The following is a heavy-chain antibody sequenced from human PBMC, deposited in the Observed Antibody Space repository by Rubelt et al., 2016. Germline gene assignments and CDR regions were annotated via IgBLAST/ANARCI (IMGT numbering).Heavy chain of an antibody. Sequence: APGQGLEWMGWINPNSGGTNYAQKFQGRVTMTRDTSISTAYMELSRLRSDDTAVYYCAGDRNYYDSSGYPDYWGQGTLVTVSS. V-gene: IGHV1-2*02. J-gene: IGHJ4*02. D-gene: IGHD3-22*01. CDR2: INPNSGGT. CDR3: AGDRNYYDSSGYPDY.